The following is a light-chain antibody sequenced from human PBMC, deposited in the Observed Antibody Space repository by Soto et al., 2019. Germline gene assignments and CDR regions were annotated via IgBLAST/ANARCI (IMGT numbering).Light chain of an antibody. Sequence: EIVLTQSPATLSSFPGDRVTLSCRASQYINTRLAWYQHRPGQAPRLLIYQTSIRAAGIPARFSASGSETDFTLTISTLEPEDFAVYYCQHRMNWPLTVGQGTHWRL. CDR3: QHRMNWPLT. CDR1: QYINTR. J-gene: IGKJ5*01. CDR2: QTS. V-gene: IGKV3-11*01.